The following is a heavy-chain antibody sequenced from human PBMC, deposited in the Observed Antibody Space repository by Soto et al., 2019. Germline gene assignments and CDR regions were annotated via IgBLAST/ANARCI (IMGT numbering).Heavy chain of an antibody. V-gene: IGHV4-34*01. Sequence: QVQLQQWGAGLLKPSETLSLTCAVYGGSFSGYYWSWIRQPPGKGLEWIGEINHSGSTNYNPSLKSRVTISVETSKNQFSLKLSSVTAADTAVYYCARALNSSRQWELPRGDAFDIWGQGTMVTVSS. CDR3: ARALNSSRQWELPRGDAFDI. CDR1: GGSFSGYY. J-gene: IGHJ3*02. CDR2: INHSGST. D-gene: IGHD1-26*01.